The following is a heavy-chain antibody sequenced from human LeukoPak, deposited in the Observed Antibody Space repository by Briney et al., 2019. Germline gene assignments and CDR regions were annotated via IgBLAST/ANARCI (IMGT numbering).Heavy chain of an antibody. J-gene: IGHJ3*02. CDR2: ISYDGSNK. V-gene: IGHV3-30-3*01. CDR3: AKEIYCTATTCQGNDAFHI. Sequence: PGGSLRLSCAASGFTFSSYAMHWVRQAPGKGLEWVAVISYDGSNKYYADSVKGRFTISRDNSKNTLYLQMSSLKAEDTAVDYCAKEIYCTATTCQGNDAFHIWGQGTVVTVSS. CDR1: GFTFSSYA. D-gene: IGHD2-8*02.